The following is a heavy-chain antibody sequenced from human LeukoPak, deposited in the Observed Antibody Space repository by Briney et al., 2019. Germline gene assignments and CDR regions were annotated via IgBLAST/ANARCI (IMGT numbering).Heavy chain of an antibody. CDR2: IHYDGSNK. CDR1: GFTLSSYG. V-gene: IGHV3-30*02. Sequence: GGSLRLSCAASGFTLSSYGMHWVRQAPGKGLEWVAFIHYDGSNKYYADSVKGRFTISRDNSKNTMYLQMNSLRAEDTAVYYCAKRIQSAMAMGYWGQGTLVTVSS. D-gene: IGHD5-18*01. J-gene: IGHJ4*02. CDR3: AKRIQSAMAMGY.